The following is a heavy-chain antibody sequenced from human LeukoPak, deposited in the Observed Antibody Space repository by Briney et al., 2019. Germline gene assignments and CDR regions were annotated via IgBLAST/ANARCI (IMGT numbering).Heavy chain of an antibody. V-gene: IGHV4-31*03. CDR2: IYYSGST. CDR1: GGSISSGGYY. J-gene: IGHJ4*02. Sequence: SETQSLTCTVSGGSISSGGYYWSWIRQHPGKGLEWIGYIYYSGSTYYNPSLKSRVTISVDTSKNQFSLKLSSVTAADTAVYYCAREDSSGRFFDYWGQGTLVTVSS. D-gene: IGHD6-19*01. CDR3: AREDSSGRFFDY.